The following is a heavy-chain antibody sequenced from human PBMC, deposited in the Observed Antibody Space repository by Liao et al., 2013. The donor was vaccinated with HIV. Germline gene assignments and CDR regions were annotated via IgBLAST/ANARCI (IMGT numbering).Heavy chain of an antibody. CDR2: IYSSGAT. Sequence: QVQLQESGPGLVKPSQTLSLTCAVSDGSISSGDYQWTWIRQSPGRGLEWLGYIYSSGATYYNPSLGSRLSISIDTSKKQVSLKLTSVTATDTAMYYCARNFYESFAYYHSPLYAFDIWGHGTKVTVSA. V-gene: IGHV4-30-4*08. D-gene: IGHD2/OR15-2a*01. CDR1: DGSISSGDYQ. J-gene: IGHJ3*02. CDR3: ARNFYESFAYYHSPLYAFDI.